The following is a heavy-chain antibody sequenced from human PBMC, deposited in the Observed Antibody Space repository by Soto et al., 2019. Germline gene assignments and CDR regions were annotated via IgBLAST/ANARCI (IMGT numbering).Heavy chain of an antibody. CDR1: GYTFTSYG. CDR3: ARAGKYYYGSGSPYYYGMDV. V-gene: IGHV1-18*04. J-gene: IGHJ6*02. CDR2: ISGYNGNT. D-gene: IGHD3-10*01. Sequence: QVQLVQSGAEVKKPGASVKVSCKASGYTFTSYGVSWVRQAPGQGLEWMGWISGYNGNTNYAQKLQGRVTMTTDTSTGTAYMELSSLRSDATAVYYCARAGKYYYGSGSPYYYGMDVWGQGITVNVS.